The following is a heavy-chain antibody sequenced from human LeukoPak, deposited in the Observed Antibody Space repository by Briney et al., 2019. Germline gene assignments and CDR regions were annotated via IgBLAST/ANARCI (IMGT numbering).Heavy chain of an antibody. CDR1: GFTFSSYS. D-gene: IGHD6-13*01. Sequence: KTGGSLRLSCAASGFTFSSYSMNWVRQAPGKGLEWVSSISSSSSYIYYADSVKGRFTISRDNAKNSLYLQMNSLRAEDTAVYYRARDSSSWYYFDYWGQGTLVTVSS. CDR3: ARDSSSWYYFDY. J-gene: IGHJ4*02. V-gene: IGHV3-21*01. CDR2: ISSSSSYI.